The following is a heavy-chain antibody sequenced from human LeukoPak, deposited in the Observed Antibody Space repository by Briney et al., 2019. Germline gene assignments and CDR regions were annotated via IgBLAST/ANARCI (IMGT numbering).Heavy chain of an antibody. CDR1: GFTFSSYW. D-gene: IGHD3-16*01. CDR2: INHNGNVN. V-gene: IGHV3-7*03. J-gene: IGHJ6*02. CDR3: ARGGCLDV. Sequence: GGSLRLSCAASGFTFSSYWMNWARQAPGKGLEWVASINHNGNVNYYVDSVKGRFTISRDNAKNSLYLQMSNLRAEDTAVYFCARGGCLDVWGQGATVTVSS.